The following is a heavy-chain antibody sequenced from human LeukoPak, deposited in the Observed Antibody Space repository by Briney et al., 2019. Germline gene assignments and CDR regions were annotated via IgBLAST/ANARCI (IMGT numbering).Heavy chain of an antibody. CDR1: GFPFSSYS. Sequence: GGSLRLSCAASGFPFSSYSMTWVRQAPGKGLEWVANIKPDGTTKFYVDSVKGRFTISRDNALNSLYLQMNSLRAEDTAIYYCARSTPYGTTWYGRSDYWGQGTLVTVSS. CDR3: ARSTPYGTTWYGRSDY. J-gene: IGHJ4*02. CDR2: IKPDGTTK. D-gene: IGHD6-13*01. V-gene: IGHV3-7*03.